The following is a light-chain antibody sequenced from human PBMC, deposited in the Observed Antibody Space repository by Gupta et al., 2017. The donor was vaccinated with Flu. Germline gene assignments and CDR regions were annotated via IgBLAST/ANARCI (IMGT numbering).Light chain of an antibody. CDR2: ENN. CDR3: GTWDSSLSAVV. CDR1: SANIGNNY. J-gene: IGLJ2*01. V-gene: IGLV1-51*02. Sequence: QSVLTLPLSVSAAPGQKVTISCSGSSANIGNNYVSWYQQHPGTAPKLLIYENNKRPSGIPDRFSGSKSGTSATLGITGLQTGDEADYYCGTWDSSLSAVVFGGGTKLTVL.